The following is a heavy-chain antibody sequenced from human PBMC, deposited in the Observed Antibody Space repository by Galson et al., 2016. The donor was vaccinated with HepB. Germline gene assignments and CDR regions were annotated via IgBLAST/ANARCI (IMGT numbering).Heavy chain of an antibody. D-gene: IGHD2/OR15-2a*01. J-gene: IGHJ5*02. Sequence: SETLSLTCNVSGASMTNHYWTWIRQPAGKGLEWVGRIHSTGATHYNPSLKSRLTLSIDTSKHQIFLKMSPVTAADTAVYYCAWNSNYWIDPWGQGTPVTVSS. CDR2: IHSTGAT. CDR1: GASMTNHY. V-gene: IGHV4-4*07. CDR3: AWNSNYWIDP.